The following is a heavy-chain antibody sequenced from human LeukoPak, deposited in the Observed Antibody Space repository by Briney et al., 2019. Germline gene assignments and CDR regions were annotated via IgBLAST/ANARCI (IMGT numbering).Heavy chain of an antibody. CDR3: TITITFGGVIAPDY. D-gene: IGHD3-16*02. CDR2: ISFDDRAT. J-gene: IGHJ4*02. Sequence: GGSLRLSCAASGFSVSSYEVNWVRQAPGKGLEWVSYISFDDRATFYADSVKGRFTISRDNAKNSLYLQMNSLRAEDTAVYYCTITITFGGVIAPDYWGQGTLVTVSS. CDR1: GFSVSSYE. V-gene: IGHV3-48*03.